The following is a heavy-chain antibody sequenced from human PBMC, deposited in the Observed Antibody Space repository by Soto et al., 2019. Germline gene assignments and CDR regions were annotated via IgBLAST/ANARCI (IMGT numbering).Heavy chain of an antibody. CDR1: GGSISTDNW. CDR3: ARGGRWLFDY. V-gene: IGHV4-4*02. J-gene: IGHJ4*02. D-gene: IGHD5-12*01. CDR2: IYHSGNT. Sequence: QVQLMESGPGLVKPSGTLSLTCAVSGGSISTDNWWSWVRQPPGKGLEWVGEIYHSGNTNYNPSLNSRPTISIDKSKDQFSLDVTFVTAADSAVYYCARGGRWLFDYWGQGALVTVSS.